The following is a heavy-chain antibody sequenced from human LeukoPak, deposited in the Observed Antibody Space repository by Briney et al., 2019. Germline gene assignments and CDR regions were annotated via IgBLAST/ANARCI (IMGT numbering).Heavy chain of an antibody. Sequence: SETLSLTCTVSGGSISRSNSYWGWIRQPPGKGLEWIGSIYFSGSTYYNPSLKSRVTISVDTSKNQFSLKLNSMTAADTAVYYCAALPASIVVVPDVSLDYWGQGTLVTVSS. V-gene: IGHV4-39*01. CDR1: GGSISRSNSY. CDR2: IYFSGST. CDR3: AALPASIVVVPDVSLDY. J-gene: IGHJ4*02. D-gene: IGHD2-2*01.